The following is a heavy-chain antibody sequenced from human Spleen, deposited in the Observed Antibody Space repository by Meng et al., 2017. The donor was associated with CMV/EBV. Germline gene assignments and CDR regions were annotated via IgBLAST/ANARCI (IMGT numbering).Heavy chain of an antibody. V-gene: IGHV3-21*01. CDR1: GFTFSSYS. CDR2: ISSSSSYI. J-gene: IGHJ4*02. Sequence: GESLKISCAASGFTFSSYSMNWVRQAPGKGPEWVSSISSSSSYIYYADSVKGRFTISRDNAKNSLYLQMNSLRAEDTAVYYCARSAYSSSSDFDYWGQGTLVTVSS. CDR3: ARSAYSSSSDFDY. D-gene: IGHD6-6*01.